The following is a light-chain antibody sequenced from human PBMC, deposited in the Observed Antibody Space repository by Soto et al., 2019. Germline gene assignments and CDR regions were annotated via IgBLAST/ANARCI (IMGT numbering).Light chain of an antibody. V-gene: IGLV2-11*01. CDR3: CSYAGSYTSHVV. CDR1: SSDVGGYNY. Sequence: QSALTQPRSVSGSPGQSVTISCTGTSSDVGGYNYVSWYQQHPGKAPKLMIYDVSKRPSGVPDRFSGSKSGNTASLTISGLQAEEEADYYCCSYAGSYTSHVVFGGGTKVTVL. CDR2: DVS. J-gene: IGLJ2*01.